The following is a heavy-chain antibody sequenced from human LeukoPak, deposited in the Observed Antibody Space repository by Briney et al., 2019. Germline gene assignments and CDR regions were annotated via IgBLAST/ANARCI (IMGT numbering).Heavy chain of an antibody. Sequence: GGSLRLSCAASGFPFSDSWMSWVRQAPGKGLEWVANMNQDGSAKGYVDSVKGRFTISRDNARNSLYLQMSSLRPEDTAVYYCATYTHWVAGDVWGQGTTVTVSS. CDR1: GFPFSDSW. D-gene: IGHD3-16*01. CDR3: ATYTHWVAGDV. J-gene: IGHJ6*02. V-gene: IGHV3-7*01. CDR2: MNQDGSAK.